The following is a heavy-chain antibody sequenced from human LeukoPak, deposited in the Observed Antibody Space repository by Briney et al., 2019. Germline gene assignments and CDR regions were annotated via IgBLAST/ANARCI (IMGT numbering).Heavy chain of an antibody. Sequence: PGGSLRLSCAASGFTFSSYWMSWVRQAPGKGLEWVANIKQDGSEKYYVDSVKGRFTISRDNAKNSLYLQMNSLRAEDTAVYYCARLRRRYYDSSGYYLDYWGQGTLVTVSS. V-gene: IGHV3-7*01. J-gene: IGHJ4*02. CDR1: GFTFSSYW. CDR2: IKQDGSEK. CDR3: ARLRRRYYDSSGYYLDY. D-gene: IGHD3-22*01.